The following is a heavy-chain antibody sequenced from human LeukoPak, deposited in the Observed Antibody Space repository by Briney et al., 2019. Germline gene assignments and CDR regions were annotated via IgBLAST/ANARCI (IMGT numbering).Heavy chain of an antibody. CDR2: ISGLSTYI. J-gene: IGHJ4*02. CDR3: ARRDALAGKPFDS. CDR1: GFTFSSYT. Sequence: PGGSLRLSCEASGFTFSSYTMNWIRQAPGQGLEWVSSISGLSTYIFYADSVQGRFTISRDNAKNSLYLQMDSLRVEDTGVYYGARRDALAGKPFDSWGQGTLVSVSS. D-gene: IGHD6-25*01. V-gene: IGHV3-21*01.